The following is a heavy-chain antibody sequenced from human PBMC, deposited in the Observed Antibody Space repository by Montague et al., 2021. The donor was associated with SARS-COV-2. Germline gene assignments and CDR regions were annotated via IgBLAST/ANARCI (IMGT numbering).Heavy chain of an antibody. Sequence: SLRLSCAASGFRFSNFAMSWVRQAPGKGLEWVSSISGGDGSTYYADSVEGRFTISRDNSKNTLYLQMNSLRAGDTAVYYCAKDLVDYWGQGTLVTVSS. V-gene: IGHV3-23*01. CDR1: GFRFSNFA. J-gene: IGHJ4*02. CDR3: AKDLVDY. CDR2: ISGGDGST. D-gene: IGHD2-15*01.